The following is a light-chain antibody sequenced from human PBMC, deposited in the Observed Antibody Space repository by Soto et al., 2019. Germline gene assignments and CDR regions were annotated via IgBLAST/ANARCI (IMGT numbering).Light chain of an antibody. CDR3: SSYAGNNIYV. J-gene: IGLJ1*01. Sequence: QSVLTQPPSASGSPGQSVTISCTGSSSDVGAYNYVAWYQQRPGKAPKLKISGVNKRPSGVPDRFSGSKSGNTASLTVSGLQAEDEADYYCSSYAGNNIYVFGAGTKVNVL. V-gene: IGLV2-8*01. CDR1: SSDVGAYNY. CDR2: GVN.